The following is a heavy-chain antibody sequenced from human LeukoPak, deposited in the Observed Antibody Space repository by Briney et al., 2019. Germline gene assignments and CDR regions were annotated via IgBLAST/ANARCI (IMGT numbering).Heavy chain of an antibody. CDR3: ARDFVSYCSGGSCYSSWFDP. V-gene: IGHV4-39*07. CDR2: IYYSGST. D-gene: IGHD2-15*01. CDR1: GGSISSSSYY. Sequence: SETLSLTCTVSGGSISSSSYYWGWIRQPPGKGLEWIGSIYYSGSTYYNPSLKSRVTISVDTSKNQFSLKLSSVTAADTAVYYCARDFVSYCSGGSCYSSWFDPWGQGTLVTVSS. J-gene: IGHJ5*02.